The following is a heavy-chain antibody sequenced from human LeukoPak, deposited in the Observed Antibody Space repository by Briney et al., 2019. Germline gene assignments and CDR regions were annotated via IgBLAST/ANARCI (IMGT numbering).Heavy chain of an antibody. CDR2: ISSSSSTI. CDR3: AREPVLWFGELSGYYGMDV. J-gene: IGHJ6*02. V-gene: IGHV3-11*04. Sequence: GGSLRLSCAASGFSFSDYYMSWIRQAPGKGLEWVSYISSSSSTIYYADSVKGRFTISRDNAKNSLYLQMNSLRAEDTAVYYCAREPVLWFGELSGYYGMDVWGQGTTVTVSS. CDR1: GFSFSDYY. D-gene: IGHD3-10*01.